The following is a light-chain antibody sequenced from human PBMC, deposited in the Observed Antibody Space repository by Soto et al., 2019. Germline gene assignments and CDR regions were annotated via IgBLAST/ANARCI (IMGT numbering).Light chain of an antibody. J-gene: IGKJ1*01. V-gene: IGKV3-20*01. CDR1: QSVSDN. CDR2: GAS. CDR3: QQYGSSGT. Sequence: EVLMTQSPETLYVSPGERVTLSCRASQSVSDNLAWYQQKPGKAPRLLIYGASSRATGIPDRLSGSGSGTDFTLTIRRLEPEDFAVYYCQQYGSSGTFGQGTKVDIK.